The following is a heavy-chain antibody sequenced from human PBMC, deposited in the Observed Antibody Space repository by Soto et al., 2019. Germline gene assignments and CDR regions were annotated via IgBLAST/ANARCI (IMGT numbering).Heavy chain of an antibody. CDR2: IYYSGST. CDR1: CGPIISRSNY. J-gene: IGHJ4*02. CDR3: ARLRPGNPYFDY. Sequence: SETLSLTCTVSCGPIISRSNYWGWIRQPPGKGLEWIGNIYYSGSTYYHPSLKSRVTISADTSKNQLSLKVTSVTAADTAVYYCARLRPGNPYFDYWGPGTLVTVSS. V-gene: IGHV4-39*01.